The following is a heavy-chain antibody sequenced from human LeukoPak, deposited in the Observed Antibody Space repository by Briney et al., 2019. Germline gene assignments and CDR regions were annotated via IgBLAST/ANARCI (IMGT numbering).Heavy chain of an antibody. CDR2: ISGSGGST. CDR3: ATSLYCSGGSCYLGLDY. V-gene: IGHV3-23*01. Sequence: GGSLRLSCAASGFTFSSYAMSWVRQAPGKGLEWVSAISGSGGSTYYADSVKGRFTISRDNSKNTLYLQMNSLRAEDTAVYYCATSLYCSGGSCYLGLDYRGQGTLVTVSS. D-gene: IGHD2-15*01. CDR1: GFTFSSYA. J-gene: IGHJ4*02.